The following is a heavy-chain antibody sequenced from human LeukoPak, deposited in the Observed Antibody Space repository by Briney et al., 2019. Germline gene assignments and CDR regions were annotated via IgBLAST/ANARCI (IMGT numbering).Heavy chain of an antibody. J-gene: IGHJ5*02. Sequence: PSETLSLTCAVYGGSFSGYYWSWIRQPPGKGLEWIGEINHSGSTNYNPSLRSRVTISVDTSKNQFSLKLGSVTAADTAVYYCARARVLWFGELNWFDPWGQGTLVTVSS. V-gene: IGHV4-34*01. CDR1: GGSFSGYY. CDR2: INHSGST. CDR3: ARARVLWFGELNWFDP. D-gene: IGHD3-10*01.